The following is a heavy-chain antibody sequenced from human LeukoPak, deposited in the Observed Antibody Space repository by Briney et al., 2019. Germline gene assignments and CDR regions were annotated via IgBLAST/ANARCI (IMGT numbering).Heavy chain of an antibody. V-gene: IGHV4-59*01. D-gene: IGHD1-26*01. CDR1: DGSINSYY. J-gene: IGHJ6*02. CDR3: ARGRSNYYGMDI. CDR2: IYYNGNT. Sequence: PSETLSLTCSVSDGSINSYYWNWIRRPPGKGLEWIGYIYYNGNTNYSPSLKSRVTMSVDTSKNLFSLKVSSVTAADTAVYYCARGRSNYYGMDIWGQGTTVTVSS.